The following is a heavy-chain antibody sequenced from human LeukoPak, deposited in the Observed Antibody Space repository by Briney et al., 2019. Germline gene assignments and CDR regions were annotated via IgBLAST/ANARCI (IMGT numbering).Heavy chain of an antibody. CDR2: ISVTGGST. Sequence: PGGSLRLSCAASGFTFSTYAMSWVRQAPGRGLEWVSAISVTGGSTYSADSVKGRFTISRDNAKNSLYLQMNSLRAEDTAVYYCARDLWSVAGTPDYWGQGTLVTVSS. CDR3: ARDLWSVAGTPDY. V-gene: IGHV3-23*01. CDR1: GFTFSTYA. J-gene: IGHJ4*02. D-gene: IGHD6-19*01.